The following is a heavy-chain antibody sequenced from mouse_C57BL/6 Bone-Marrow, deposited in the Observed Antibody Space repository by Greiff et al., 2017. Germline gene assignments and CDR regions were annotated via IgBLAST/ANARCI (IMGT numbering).Heavy chain of an antibody. CDR1: GYTFTSYW. Sequence: QVQLKQPGAELVKPGASVKVSCKASGYTFTSYWMHWVKQRPGQGLEWIGRIPPSDSDTNYNQKFKGKATLTVDKSSSTAYMQLSSLTSEDSAVYYCAISPLRYYAMDYWGQGTSVTVSS. V-gene: IGHV1-74*01. CDR3: AISPLRYYAMDY. J-gene: IGHJ4*01. CDR2: IPPSDSDT.